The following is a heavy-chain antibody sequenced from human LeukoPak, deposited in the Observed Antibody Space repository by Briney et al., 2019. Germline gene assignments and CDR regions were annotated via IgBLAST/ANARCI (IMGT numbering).Heavy chain of an antibody. CDR3: ARIAKYYYGMDV. V-gene: IGHV4-59*01. Sequence: KPSETLSLTCTVSGGSISSYYWSWIRQPPGKGLEWIGYIYYSGSTNYTPSLKSRVTISVDTSKNQFSLKLSSVTAADTAVYYCARIAKYYYGMDVWGQGTTVTVSS. J-gene: IGHJ6*02. D-gene: IGHD4/OR15-4a*01. CDR1: GGSISSYY. CDR2: IYYSGST.